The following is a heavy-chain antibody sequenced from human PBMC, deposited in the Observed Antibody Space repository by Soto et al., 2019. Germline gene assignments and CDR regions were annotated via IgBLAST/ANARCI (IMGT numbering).Heavy chain of an antibody. Sequence: EVQLLESGGGLVQPGGSLRLSCAASGFTFSSYAMSWVRQAPGKGLEWVSAISGSGGSTYYADSVKGRFTISRNNSKNALYLQRNSLRAEDTAVYYCAKRDMWVLYLDYWGQGTLVTVSS. CDR1: GFTFSSYA. CDR2: ISGSGGST. CDR3: AKRDMWVLYLDY. V-gene: IGHV3-23*01. J-gene: IGHJ4*02. D-gene: IGHD1-1*01.